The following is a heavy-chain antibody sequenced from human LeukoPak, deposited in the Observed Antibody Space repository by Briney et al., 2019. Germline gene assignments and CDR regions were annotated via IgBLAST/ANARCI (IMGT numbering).Heavy chain of an antibody. D-gene: IGHD3-3*01. CDR3: ARHNPPYYDFWSDADNWFDP. CDR1: GYSFTSYW. Sequence: GESLKISCKGSGYSFTSYWIGWVRQMPGKGLEWMGIIYPGDSDTRYSPSFQGQVTISADKSISTAYLQWSSLKASDTAMYYCARHNPPYYDFWSDADNWFDPWGQGTLVTVSS. V-gene: IGHV5-51*01. J-gene: IGHJ5*02. CDR2: IYPGDSDT.